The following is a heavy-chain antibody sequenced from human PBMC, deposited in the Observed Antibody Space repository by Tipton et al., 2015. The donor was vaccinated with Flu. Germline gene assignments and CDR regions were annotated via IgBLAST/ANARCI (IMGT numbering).Heavy chain of an antibody. CDR3: ARDRGLSQTRLSIGRDSTYGFVYNGMDV. J-gene: IGHJ6*02. CDR2: VDQSGTS. Sequence: TLSLTCTVSGGSIRSNNWWSWVRQPPGKGLEWIGEVDQSGTSNYNPSLKSRVTISVDKSKNQFSLRLTSVIAADTAVYFCARDRGLSQTRLSIGRDSTYGFVYNGMDVWGQGTTVSVSS. V-gene: IGHV4-4*01. D-gene: IGHD3-10*01. CDR1: GGSIRSNNW.